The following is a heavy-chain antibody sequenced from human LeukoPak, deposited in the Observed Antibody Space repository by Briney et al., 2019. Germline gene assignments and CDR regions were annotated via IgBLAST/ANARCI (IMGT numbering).Heavy chain of an antibody. D-gene: IGHD1-26*01. CDR3: ASQAILGETTNSYDY. V-gene: IGHV1-2*02. Sequence: ASVKVSCKASGYTFTDYYMHWVRPAPGQGLAWMGYINPHSGVTHYAQKFQGRVTMTRDMSISTAHMELTRLTSDDTAVYYCASQAILGETTNSYDYWGQGALVTVSS. CDR2: INPHSGVT. CDR1: GYTFTDYY. J-gene: IGHJ4*02.